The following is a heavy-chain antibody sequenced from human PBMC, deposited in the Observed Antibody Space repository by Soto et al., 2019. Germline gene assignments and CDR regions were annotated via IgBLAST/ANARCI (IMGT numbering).Heavy chain of an antibody. CDR2: IYYSGST. Sequence: QVQLQESGPGLVKPSQTLSLTCTVSGGSISSGDYYWSWIRQPPGKGLEWIGYIYYSGSTYYNPSRKSRVTISVDTSKNPFSLKLSSVTAADTAVYYCARQRYCSGGSCPRRFDPWGQGTLVTVSS. J-gene: IGHJ5*02. V-gene: IGHV4-30-4*01. CDR3: ARQRYCSGGSCPRRFDP. CDR1: GGSISSGDYY. D-gene: IGHD2-15*01.